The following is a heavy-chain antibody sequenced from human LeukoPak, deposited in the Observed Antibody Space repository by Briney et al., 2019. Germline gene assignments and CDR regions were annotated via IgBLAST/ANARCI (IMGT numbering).Heavy chain of an antibody. CDR2: IYYSGST. D-gene: IGHD6-19*01. J-gene: IGHJ4*02. CDR1: GGSISSHY. CDR3: ARADKVAGTRD. V-gene: IGHV4-59*11. Sequence: SETLSLTCTVSGGSISSHYWSWIRQPPGKGLEWIGYIYYSGSTNYNPSLKSRVTISVDTSKNQFSLKLSSVTAADTAVYYCARADKVAGTRDWGQGTLVTVSS.